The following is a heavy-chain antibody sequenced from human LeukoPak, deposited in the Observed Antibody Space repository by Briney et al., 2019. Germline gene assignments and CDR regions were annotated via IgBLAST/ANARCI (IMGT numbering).Heavy chain of an antibody. Sequence: ASVKVSCKASGYTFTSYGLSWVRQAPGQGLEWLGWISGYNGNTNYAQKVQGRVTMTTDTSTSTAYMELRSLRSEDTAVYYCARDWGYYDSSGYYYWQGFDYWGQGTLVTVSS. CDR2: ISGYNGNT. J-gene: IGHJ4*02. CDR3: ARDWGYYDSSGYYYWQGFDY. D-gene: IGHD3-22*01. V-gene: IGHV1-18*01. CDR1: GYTFTSYG.